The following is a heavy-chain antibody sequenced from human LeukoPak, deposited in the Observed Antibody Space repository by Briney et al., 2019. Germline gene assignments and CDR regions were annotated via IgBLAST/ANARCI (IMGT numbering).Heavy chain of an antibody. D-gene: IGHD2-15*01. CDR3: ARDYAVAPVHWFDP. J-gene: IGHJ5*02. V-gene: IGHV3-48*02. Sequence: GGSLRLSCVASGFTFSSYSMNWVRQAPGKGLEWVSYISSSSSTIYYADSVKGRFTISRDNAKNSLYLQMNSLRDEDTAVYYCARDYAVAPVHWFDPWGQGTLVTVSS. CDR1: GFTFSSYS. CDR2: ISSSSSTI.